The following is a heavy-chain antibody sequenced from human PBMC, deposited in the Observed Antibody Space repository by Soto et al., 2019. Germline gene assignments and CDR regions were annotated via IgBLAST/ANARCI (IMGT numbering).Heavy chain of an antibody. CDR2: INHSGST. V-gene: IGHV4-34*01. CDR3: AIVPGIAVAGTGY. CDR1: GGSFSGYY. D-gene: IGHD6-19*01. J-gene: IGHJ4*02. Sequence: SETLSLTCAVYGGSFSGYYWSWIRQPPGKGLEWIGEINHSGSTNYNPSLKSRVTISVDTSKNQFSLKLSSVTAADTAVYYCAIVPGIAVAGTGYWGQGTLVTVSS.